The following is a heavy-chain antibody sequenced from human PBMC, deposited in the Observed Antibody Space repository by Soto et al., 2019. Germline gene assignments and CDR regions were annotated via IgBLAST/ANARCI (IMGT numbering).Heavy chain of an antibody. CDR1: GGSISSYY. D-gene: IGHD6-19*01. V-gene: IGHV4-59*01. J-gene: IGHJ4*02. Sequence: SETLSLTCTVSGGSISSYYWSWIRQPPGKGLEWIGYIYYSGSTNYNPSIKSRVTISVDTSKNQFSLKLSSVTAADTAVYYCASGDSSGWYGHYWGQGTLVTVSS. CDR3: ASGDSSGWYGHY. CDR2: IYYSGST.